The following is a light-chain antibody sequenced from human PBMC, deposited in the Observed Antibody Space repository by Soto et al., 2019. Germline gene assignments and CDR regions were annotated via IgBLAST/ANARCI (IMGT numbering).Light chain of an antibody. V-gene: IGKV3-11*01. Sequence: EILMTQSPATLSVSPGERATLSCRASQSVSSNLAWYQQKPGQAPRLLIYDASNRATGIPARFSGSGSGTDFTLTISSLEPEDFAVYYCQQRSNWPLFTFGPGTKVDIK. CDR2: DAS. J-gene: IGKJ3*01. CDR3: QQRSNWPLFT. CDR1: QSVSSN.